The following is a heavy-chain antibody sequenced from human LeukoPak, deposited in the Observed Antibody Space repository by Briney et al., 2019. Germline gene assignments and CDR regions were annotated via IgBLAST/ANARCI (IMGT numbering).Heavy chain of an antibody. J-gene: IGHJ4*02. V-gene: IGHV4-30-4*08. CDR1: GGSISSGDYY. D-gene: IGHD6-19*01. CDR3: ARGLAVAGTS. Sequence: SQTLSLTCTVSGGSISSGDYYWSWIRQPPGKGLEWIGEINHSGSTNYNPSLKSRVTISVDTSKNQFSLKLSSVTAADTAVYYCARGLAVAGTSWGQGTLVTVSS. CDR2: INHSGST.